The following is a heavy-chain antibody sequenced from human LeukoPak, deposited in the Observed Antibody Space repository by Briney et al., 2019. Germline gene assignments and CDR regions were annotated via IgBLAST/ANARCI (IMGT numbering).Heavy chain of an antibody. CDR2: IYYSGST. CDR3: ARVGYSSSWYYFDY. CDR1: GGSISSYY. D-gene: IGHD6-13*01. J-gene: IGHJ4*02. V-gene: IGHV4-59*01. Sequence: SETLSLICTVSGGSISSYYWSWIRQPPGKGLEWIGYIYYSGSTNYNPSLKSRVTISVDTSKNQFSLKLSSVTAADTAVYYCARVGYSSSWYYFDYWGQGTLVTVSS.